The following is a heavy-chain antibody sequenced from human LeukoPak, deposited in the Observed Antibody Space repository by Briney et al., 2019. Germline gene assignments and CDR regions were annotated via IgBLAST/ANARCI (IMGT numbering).Heavy chain of an antibody. V-gene: IGHV1-69*04. J-gene: IGHJ5*02. D-gene: IGHD3-10*01. CDR2: IIPILGIA. CDR3: AREEVVRGVIRCWFDP. CDR1: GRTFTIYA. Sequence: GASVKVSCKASGRTFTIYAISWVRHAPGQGLEWKGRIIPILGIANYAQKFQGRVTITSDKSTSTAYMELSSLRSEDTAVYYCAREEVVRGVIRCWFDPWGEGTLVTVSS.